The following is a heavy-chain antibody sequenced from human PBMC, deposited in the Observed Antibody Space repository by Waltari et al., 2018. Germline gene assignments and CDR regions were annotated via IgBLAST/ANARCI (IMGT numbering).Heavy chain of an antibody. CDR3: ERAFGGSGSYKFDY. J-gene: IGHJ4*02. Sequence: QLQLQESGPRLVRSSETLSLTCTVSGGSISTSTHYWAWIRQTPGKRPEWLGRVYYNGHAYYNQSVESRVTMSVDTSKNHFSLDLESVRTPDTSIYFGERAFGGSGSYKFDYWGQGILVTVSS. D-gene: IGHD3-10*01. CDR1: GGSISTSTHY. CDR2: VYYNGHA. V-gene: IGHV4-39*02.